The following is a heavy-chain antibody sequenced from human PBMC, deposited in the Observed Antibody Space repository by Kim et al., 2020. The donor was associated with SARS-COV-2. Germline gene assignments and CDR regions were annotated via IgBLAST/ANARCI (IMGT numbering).Heavy chain of an antibody. J-gene: IGHJ4*02. D-gene: IGHD3-10*01. Sequence: SETLSLTCAVHGGSFSGYYWSWIRQPPGKGLEWIGEINHSGSTNYNPSLKSRVTISVDTSKNQFSLKLSSLTAADTAVYYCARGSSILPSITMVRGLIKMDYWGQGTLVTVSS. CDR2: INHSGST. V-gene: IGHV4-34*01. CDR1: GGSFSGYY. CDR3: ARGSSILPSITMVRGLIKMDY.